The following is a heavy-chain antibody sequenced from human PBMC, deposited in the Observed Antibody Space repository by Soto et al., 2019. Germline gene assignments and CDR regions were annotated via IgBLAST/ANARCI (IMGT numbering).Heavy chain of an antibody. V-gene: IGHV3-7*01. D-gene: IGHD3-22*01. CDR1: GFTFSSYW. J-gene: IGHJ4*02. CDR2: IRHDGSDK. CDR3: ARDSSGYSPLDY. Sequence: GGSLRLSCAASGFTFSSYWMSWVRQAPGKGLEWVANIRHDGSDKYYADSVKGRFTISRDNSKNTLYLQMNSLRAEDTAVYYCARDSSGYSPLDYWGQGTLVTVSS.